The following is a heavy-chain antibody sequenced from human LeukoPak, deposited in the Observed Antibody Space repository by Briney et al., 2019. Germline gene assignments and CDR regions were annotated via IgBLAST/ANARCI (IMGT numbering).Heavy chain of an antibody. CDR1: TFRNYW. Sequence: TFRNYWMGWIRQPPGKGLEWIGSIYYSGSTYYNPSLKSRVTISVDTSKNQFSLKLSSVTAADTAVYYCARGDPVEMATTNWFDPWSQGTLDTVSS. CDR3: ARGDPVEMATTNWFDP. D-gene: IGHD5-24*01. V-gene: IGHV4-39*07. J-gene: IGHJ5*02. CDR2: IYYSGST.